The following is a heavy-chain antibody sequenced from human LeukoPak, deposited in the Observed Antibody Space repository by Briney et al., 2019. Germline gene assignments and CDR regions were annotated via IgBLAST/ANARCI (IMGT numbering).Heavy chain of an antibody. CDR2: IGTAGDT. CDR1: GFTFSSYD. Sequence: GGSLRLSCAASGFTFSSYDMHWVRQTTGKGLEWVSAIGTAGDTYYPGSVKGRFTISRENAKNSLYLQMNSLRAGDTAVYYCVRGTGYSAYDYDFDYWGQGTLVTASS. CDR3: VRGTGYSAYDYDFDY. V-gene: IGHV3-13*04. D-gene: IGHD5-12*01. J-gene: IGHJ4*02.